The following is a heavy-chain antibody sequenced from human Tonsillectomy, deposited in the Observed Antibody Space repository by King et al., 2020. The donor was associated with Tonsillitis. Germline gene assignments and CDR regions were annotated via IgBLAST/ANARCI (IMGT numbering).Heavy chain of an antibody. CDR2: IYYSGST. Sequence: LQLQESGPGLVKPSETLSLTCTVSGGSISSSSYYWGWIRQPPGKGLEWIGSIYYSGSTYYNPSLKSRVTISVDTSKNQFSLKLSSVTAADTAVYYCARHMSYYYGGHPPPCFDPWGQGTLVTVSS. V-gene: IGHV4-39*07. D-gene: IGHD3-10*01. CDR1: GGSISSSSYY. J-gene: IGHJ5*02. CDR3: ARHMSYYYGGHPPPCFDP.